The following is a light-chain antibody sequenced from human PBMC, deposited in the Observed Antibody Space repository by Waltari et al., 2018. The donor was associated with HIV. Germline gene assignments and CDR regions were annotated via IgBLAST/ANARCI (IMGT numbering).Light chain of an antibody. Sequence: QSVLTQPPSFSAAPGQRVTISCSGSSSNIGNHYVSWYQQLPGTAPKVLIYDNNKRPSGIPDRFSGSKSGTSATLGITGLQTGDEADYYCGAWDSSLSVVVFGGGTKLTVL. CDR1: SSNIGNHY. CDR2: DNN. V-gene: IGLV1-51*01. J-gene: IGLJ2*01. CDR3: GAWDSSLSVVV.